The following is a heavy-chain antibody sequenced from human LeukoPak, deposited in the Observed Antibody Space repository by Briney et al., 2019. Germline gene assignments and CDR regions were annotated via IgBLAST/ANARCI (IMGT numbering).Heavy chain of an antibody. V-gene: IGHV6-1*01. CDR3: ARGKILWFGELSTDYYYMDV. CDR2: TYYRSKWYN. D-gene: IGHD3-10*01. J-gene: IGHJ6*03. CDR1: GDSVSSNSAA. Sequence: SQTLSLTCAISGDSVSSNSAARNWIRQSPSRGLEWLGRTYYRSKWYNDYAVSVKSRITINPDTSKNQFSLQLNSVTPEDTAVYYCARGKILWFGELSTDYYYMDVWGKGTTVTISS.